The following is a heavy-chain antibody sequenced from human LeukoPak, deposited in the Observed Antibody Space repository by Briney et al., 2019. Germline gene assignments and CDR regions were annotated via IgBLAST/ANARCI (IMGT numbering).Heavy chain of an antibody. J-gene: IGHJ4*02. D-gene: IGHD5-18*01. CDR3: ARESKALDTAMVDY. CDR2: IYTSGST. CDR1: GGSISSYY. V-gene: IGHV4-4*07. Sequence: SETLSLTCTVSGGSISSYYWSWIRQPAGKGLEWIGRIYTSGSTNYNPSLKSRVTMSVDTSKNQFSLKLSSVTAADTAVYYCARESKALDTAMVDYWGQGTLVTVSS.